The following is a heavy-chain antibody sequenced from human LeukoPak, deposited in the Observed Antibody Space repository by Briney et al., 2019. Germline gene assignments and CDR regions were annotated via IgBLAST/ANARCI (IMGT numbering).Heavy chain of an antibody. CDR3: ARDQGAFLNAFDI. J-gene: IGHJ3*02. V-gene: IGHV4-30-2*01. D-gene: IGHD2/OR15-2a*01. CDR2: IYHSGST. CDR1: GGSISSGGYS. Sequence: PSQTLSLTCAVSGGSISSGGYSWSWIRQPPGKGLAWIGYIYHSGSTYYNPSLKSRVTISVDRSKNQLSLKLSSVTAADTAVYYCARDQGAFLNAFDIWGQGTMVTVSS.